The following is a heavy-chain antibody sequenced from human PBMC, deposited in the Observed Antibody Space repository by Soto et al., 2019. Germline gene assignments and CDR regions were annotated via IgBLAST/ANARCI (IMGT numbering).Heavy chain of an antibody. D-gene: IGHD5-12*01. V-gene: IGHV2-5*02. Sequence: QITLKESGPPLVKPTQTLTLTCTFSGFSLSTSGVGVGWIRQPPGKALEWLALIYWDDVKRYSPSLKSRLTITQAPSQTQVVLTMTNMDPVYTATYYYAHTGLNSGFRSYYFDYWGQGTLVTVSS. CDR2: IYWDDVK. J-gene: IGHJ4*02. CDR3: AHTGLNSGFRSYYFDY. CDR1: GFSLSTSGVG.